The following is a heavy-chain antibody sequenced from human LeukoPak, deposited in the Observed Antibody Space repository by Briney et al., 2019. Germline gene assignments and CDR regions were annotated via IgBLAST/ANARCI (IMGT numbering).Heavy chain of an antibody. J-gene: IGHJ4*02. Sequence: GGSLRLSCSASGFTFSTYGMHWVRQAPGKGLEWVAFIQYNGNNKYYADSVKGRFTISRDNSKNTLYLQMNSLRADDTAMYYCAKDGRFGQLLFFDYWGQGTLVTVSS. V-gene: IGHV3-30*02. CDR2: IQYNGNNK. CDR3: AKDGRFGQLLFFDY. D-gene: IGHD3-10*01. CDR1: GFTFSTYG.